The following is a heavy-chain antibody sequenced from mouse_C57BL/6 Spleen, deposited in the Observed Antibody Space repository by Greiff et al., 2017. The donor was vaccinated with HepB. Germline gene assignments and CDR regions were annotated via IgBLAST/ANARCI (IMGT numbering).Heavy chain of an antibody. J-gene: IGHJ3*01. CDR2: INPNNGGT. V-gene: IGHV1-22*01. CDR3: FIYSNFPWFAY. Sequence: EVQLQQSGPELVKPGASVKMSCKASGYTFTDYNMHWVKQSHGKSLEWIGYINPNNGGTSYNQKFKGKATLTVNKSSSTAYMELRSLTSEDSAVYYCFIYSNFPWFAYWGQGTLVTVSA. D-gene: IGHD2-5*01. CDR1: GYTFTDYN.